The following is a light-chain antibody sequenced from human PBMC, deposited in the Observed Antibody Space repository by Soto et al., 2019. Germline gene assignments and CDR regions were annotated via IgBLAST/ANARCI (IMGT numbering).Light chain of an antibody. CDR3: QPYGSSPLT. J-gene: IGKJ4*01. CDR1: QSVSSSY. CDR2: GAS. V-gene: IGKV3-20*01. Sequence: EIVLTQSRGTLSLSPGERATLSCRASQSVSSSYLAWYQQKPGQAPRLLIYGASSRATGIPDRFSGSGSGTDFTLTISRLEPEDFAVYYCQPYGSSPLTFGGGTKVEIK.